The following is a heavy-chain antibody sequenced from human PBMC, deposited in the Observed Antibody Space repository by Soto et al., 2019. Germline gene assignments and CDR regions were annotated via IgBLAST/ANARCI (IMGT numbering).Heavy chain of an antibody. CDR2: ISYDGSNK. CDR3: AKDPRHLVYYDSSGYFDY. Sequence: GGSLRLSCAASGFTFSSYGMHWVRQAPGKGLEWVAVISYDGSNKYYADSVKGRFTISRDNSKNTLYLQMNSLRAEDTAVYYCAKDPRHLVYYDSSGYFDYWGQGTLVTVSS. CDR1: GFTFSSYG. V-gene: IGHV3-30*18. J-gene: IGHJ4*02. D-gene: IGHD3-22*01.